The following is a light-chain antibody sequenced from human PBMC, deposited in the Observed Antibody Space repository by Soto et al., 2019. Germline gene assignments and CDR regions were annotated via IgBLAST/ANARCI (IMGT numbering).Light chain of an antibody. CDR3: SSYAGSNNHV. V-gene: IGLV2-8*01. CDR1: SSDVGGYNY. J-gene: IGLJ1*01. Sequence: QSVLTQPPSASGSPGQSVTISCTGTSSDVGGYNYVSWYQQHPGKAPKLMIYEVSKRPSGVPDRFSGSKSGNTASLTVSGLQAEDEADYYCSSYAGSNNHVVGTGTKV. CDR2: EVS.